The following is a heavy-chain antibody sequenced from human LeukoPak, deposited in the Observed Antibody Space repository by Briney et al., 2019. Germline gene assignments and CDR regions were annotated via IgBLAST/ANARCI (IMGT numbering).Heavy chain of an antibody. Sequence: GGSLRLSCAASGFTCSSYWMNWVRQAPGKGLEWVAHINPDGRDKYYVDSVKGRFTISRDNAENSLYLQMNSLRVEDTAVYYCTSWGDTTAEYFQRWGQGTLVTVSS. D-gene: IGHD2-21*02. J-gene: IGHJ1*01. V-gene: IGHV3-7*01. CDR1: GFTCSSYW. CDR2: INPDGRDK. CDR3: TSWGDTTAEYFQR.